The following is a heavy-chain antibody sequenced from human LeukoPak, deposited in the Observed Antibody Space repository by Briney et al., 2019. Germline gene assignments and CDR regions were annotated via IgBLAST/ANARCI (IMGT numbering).Heavy chain of an antibody. CDR3: ARDQHYDFWSGYYKGAYYYYGMDV. Sequence: GGSLRLSCAASGFTFSSYGMHWVRQAPGKGLEWVAVIWYDGSNKYYADSVKGRFTISRDNSKNTLYLQMNSLRAEDTAVYYCARDQHYDFWSGYYKGAYYYYGMDVWGQGTTVTVSS. CDR1: GFTFSSYG. CDR2: IWYDGSNK. V-gene: IGHV3-33*01. J-gene: IGHJ6*02. D-gene: IGHD3-3*01.